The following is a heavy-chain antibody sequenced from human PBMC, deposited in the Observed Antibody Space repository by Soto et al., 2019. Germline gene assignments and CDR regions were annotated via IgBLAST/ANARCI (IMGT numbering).Heavy chain of an antibody. V-gene: IGHV1-69*02. CDR3: ARLSIAAVVYFDY. D-gene: IGHD6-13*01. J-gene: IGHJ4*02. Sequence: QVQLVQSGAEVKKPGSSVKVSCKASGGTFSSYTISWVRQAPGQGLEWMGRIIPILGIANYAQKFQGRVTITADKATSTAYMELSSLRSEDAAVYYCARLSIAAVVYFDYWGQGTLVTVSS. CDR1: GGTFSSYT. CDR2: IIPILGIA.